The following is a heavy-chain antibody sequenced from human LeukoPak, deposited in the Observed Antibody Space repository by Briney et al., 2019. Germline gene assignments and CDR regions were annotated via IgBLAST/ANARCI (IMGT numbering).Heavy chain of an antibody. J-gene: IGHJ5*02. CDR3: AREMGMSTVTTIGWFDP. CDR2: ISYDGSNK. Sequence: GRSLRLSCAASGFTFSSYGMHGVRQAPGKGLEWVAVISYDGSNKYYADSVKGRFTISRDNSKNTLYLQMNSLRAEDTAVYYCAREMGMSTVTTIGWFDPWGQGTLVTVSS. CDR1: GFTFSSYG. V-gene: IGHV3-30*03. D-gene: IGHD4-17*01.